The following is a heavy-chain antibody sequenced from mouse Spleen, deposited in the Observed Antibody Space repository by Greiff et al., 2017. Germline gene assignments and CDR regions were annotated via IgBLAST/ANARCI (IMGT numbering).Heavy chain of an antibody. Sequence: EVQLQQSGPELVKPGASVKISCKASGYTFTDYYMNWVKQSHGKSLEWIGDINPNNGGTSYNQKFKGKATLTVDKSSSTAYMELRSLTSEDSAVYYCARSDYYGSSYFAYWGQGTLVTVSA. D-gene: IGHD1-1*01. CDR3: ARSDYYGSSYFAY. V-gene: IGHV1-26*01. J-gene: IGHJ3*01. CDR1: GYTFTDYY. CDR2: INPNNGGT.